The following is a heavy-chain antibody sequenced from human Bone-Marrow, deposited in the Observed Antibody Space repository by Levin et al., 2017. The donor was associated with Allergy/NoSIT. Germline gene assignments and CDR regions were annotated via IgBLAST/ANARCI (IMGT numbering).Heavy chain of an antibody. CDR1: GFNLSSFW. CDR3: ASHIWFGELGDYYYYFDMDV. CDR2: IKQDGTEK. J-gene: IGHJ6*02. D-gene: IGHD3-10*01. Sequence: PGGSLRLSCAASGFNLSSFWMSWVRQAPGKGLEWVANIKQDGTEKDYVDSVKGRFTISRDNAKHSLYLQMNSLRADDTAVYYCASHIWFGELGDYYYYFDMDVWGQGTTVTVSS. V-gene: IGHV3-7*01.